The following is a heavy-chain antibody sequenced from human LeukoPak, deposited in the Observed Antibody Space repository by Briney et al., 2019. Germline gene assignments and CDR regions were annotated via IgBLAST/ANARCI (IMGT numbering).Heavy chain of an antibody. CDR2: ISSSGSTI. CDR3: ARARWLRFFGAFDI. Sequence: PGGSLRLSCAASGFTFSSYEMNWVRQAPGKGLEWVSYISSSGSTIYYADSVKGRFTISRDSAKNSLYLQMNSLRAEDTAVYYCARARWLRFFGAFDIWGQGTMVTVSS. J-gene: IGHJ3*02. CDR1: GFTFSSYE. D-gene: IGHD5-12*01. V-gene: IGHV3-48*03.